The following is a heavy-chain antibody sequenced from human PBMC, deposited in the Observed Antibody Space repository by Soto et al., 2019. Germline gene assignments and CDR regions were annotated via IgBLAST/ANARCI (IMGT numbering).Heavy chain of an antibody. D-gene: IGHD3-3*01. J-gene: IGHJ6*02. CDR3: AKCRFPGDFWSDYNYYYGMDV. CDR2: ISGSGGST. Sequence: PGGSLRLSCAASGFTFSSYAMIWVRQAPGKGLKWVSAISGSGGSTYYADSVKGRFTISRDNSKNTLYLQMNSLRAEDTAVYYCAKCRFPGDFWSDYNYYYGMDVWGQGTTVTVSS. V-gene: IGHV3-23*01. CDR1: GFTFSSYA.